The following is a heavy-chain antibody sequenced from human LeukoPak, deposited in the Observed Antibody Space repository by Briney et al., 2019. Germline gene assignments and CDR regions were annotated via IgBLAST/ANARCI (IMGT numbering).Heavy chain of an antibody. CDR3: AKDLNWGGR. CDR1: GFTFSSYA. Sequence: GGSLRLSCAASGFTFSSYAMHWVRQAPGKGLEWVSGISGSGATDYADSVKGRFTISRDNSKNTLYLQINSLRAEDTAVYYCAKDLNWGGRWGQGTLVTVSS. D-gene: IGHD7-27*01. V-gene: IGHV3-23*01. J-gene: IGHJ4*02. CDR2: ISGSGAT.